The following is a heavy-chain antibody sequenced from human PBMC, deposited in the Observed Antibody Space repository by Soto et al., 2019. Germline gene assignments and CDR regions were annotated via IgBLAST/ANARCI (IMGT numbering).Heavy chain of an antibody. CDR2: IIPIFGTA. CDR3: ARDLWVWNYEFNAFDI. D-gene: IGHD1-7*01. V-gene: IGHV1-69*06. Sequence: SVKVSCKASGGTFSSYAISWVRQAPGQGLEWMGGIIPIFGTANYAQKFQGRVTITADKSTSTAYMELSSLRSEDTAVYYCARDLWVWNYEFNAFDIWGQGTMVTVSS. J-gene: IGHJ3*02. CDR1: GGTFSSYA.